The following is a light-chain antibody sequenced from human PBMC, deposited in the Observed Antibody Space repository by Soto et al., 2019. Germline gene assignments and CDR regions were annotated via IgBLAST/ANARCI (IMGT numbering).Light chain of an antibody. CDR2: KVS. Sequence: DVVMTQSPLSLPVTLGQPASISCRSNQSLVYSDGNTYLNWFQQRPGQSPRRLIYKVSNRDYGVPDRFSGSGSVSDFTLKISRVEAEDVGLYYCMQATHWPLTFGGGTKVELK. CDR1: QSLVYSDGNTY. V-gene: IGKV2-30*01. J-gene: IGKJ4*01. CDR3: MQATHWPLT.